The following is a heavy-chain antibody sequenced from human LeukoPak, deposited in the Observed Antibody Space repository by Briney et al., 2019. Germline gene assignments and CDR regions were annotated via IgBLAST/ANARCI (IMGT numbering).Heavy chain of an antibody. D-gene: IGHD3-10*01. V-gene: IGHV3-21*01. J-gene: IGHJ4*02. CDR1: GFTFSSYS. CDR2: ISSSSSYI. Sequence: GGSLRLSCAASGFTFSSYSMNWVRQAPGKGLEWVSSISSSSSYIYYADSVKGRFTISRDNAKNSLYLQMNSLRAEDTAVYYCARDSAMVRGVSYFDYWGQGTLVTVSS. CDR3: ARDSAMVRGVSYFDY.